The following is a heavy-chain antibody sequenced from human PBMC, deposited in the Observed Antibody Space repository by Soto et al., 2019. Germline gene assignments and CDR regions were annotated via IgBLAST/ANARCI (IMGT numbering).Heavy chain of an antibody. J-gene: IGHJ4*02. CDR3: AKIRVVGILKYYFDI. CDR1: GGPTSDSNHN. Sequence: LHLQESGPGLLKPSETLSLTCSVSGGPTSDSNHNWAWVRQPPGKGLEWMGNIFYTGTTYYSPSLKGRLTMSIDTSENQFSLKLSSVTAADTAVYYCAKIRVVGILKYYFDIWGRGTQVTVSS. D-gene: IGHD2-15*01. V-gene: IGHV4-39*01. CDR2: IFYTGTT.